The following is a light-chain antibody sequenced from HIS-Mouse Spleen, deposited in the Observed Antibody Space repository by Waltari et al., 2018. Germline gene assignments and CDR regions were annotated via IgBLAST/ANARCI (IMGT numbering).Light chain of an antibody. CDR2: EVS. CDR3: SSYAGSNIVV. V-gene: IGLV2-8*01. Sequence: QSALTQPPSASGSPGQSVTISCTGTSSDAGGYTYVSWYQQHPGKAPKLMIYEVSKRPSGVPDRFSGSKSGNTASLTVSGLQAEDEADYYCSSYAGSNIVVFGGGTKLTVL. J-gene: IGLJ2*01. CDR1: SSDAGGYTY.